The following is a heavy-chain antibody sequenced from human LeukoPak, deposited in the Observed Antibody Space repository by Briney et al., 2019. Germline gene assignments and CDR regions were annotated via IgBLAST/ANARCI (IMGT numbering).Heavy chain of an antibody. V-gene: IGHV3-23*01. D-gene: IGHD6-13*01. CDR2: ISGSGGST. CDR3: AKVLPTGSSWYPDGMDA. CDR1: GFTFSSYA. Sequence: GGSLRLSCAASGFTFSSYAMSWVRQAPGKGLEWVSAISGSGGSTYYADSVKGRFTISRDNSKNTLYLQMNSLRAEDTAVYYCAKVLPTGSSWYPDGMDAWGQGTTVTVSS. J-gene: IGHJ6*02.